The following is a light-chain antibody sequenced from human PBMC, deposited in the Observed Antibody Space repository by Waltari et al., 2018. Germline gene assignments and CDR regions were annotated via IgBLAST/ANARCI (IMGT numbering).Light chain of an antibody. CDR2: EVN. CDR1: TGDIGSYNL. V-gene: IGLV2-23*02. Sequence: QSALTQPASVSGSPGQSITISCTGTTGDIGSYNLVAWYQQHPGKAPKVMIYEVNKRPSGVSNRCSGSKSGNTASLTISGLQAEDEADYYCCSYVGTSNFLYVFGSGTRVTVL. J-gene: IGLJ6*01. CDR3: CSYVGTSNFLYV.